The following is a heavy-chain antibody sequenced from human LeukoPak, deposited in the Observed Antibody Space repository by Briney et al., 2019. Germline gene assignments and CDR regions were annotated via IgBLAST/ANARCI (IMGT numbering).Heavy chain of an antibody. CDR1: GFTFSSYS. CDR3: ASSSIAVAGRGPLDY. J-gene: IGHJ4*02. Sequence: PGGSLRLSCAASGFTFSSYSMNWVRQAPGKGLEWVSYISSSSSTIYYADSVKGRFTISRDNAKNSLYLQMNSLRAEDTAVYYCASSSIAVAGRGPLDYWGQGTLVTVSS. CDR2: ISSSSSTI. D-gene: IGHD6-19*01. V-gene: IGHV3-48*01.